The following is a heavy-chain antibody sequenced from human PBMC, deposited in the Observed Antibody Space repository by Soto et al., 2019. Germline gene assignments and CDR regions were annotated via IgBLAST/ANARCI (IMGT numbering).Heavy chain of an antibody. V-gene: IGHV5-51*01. J-gene: IGHJ6*02. Sequence: GESLKISCKGSGYSFTSHWSGWVRQMPGKGLEWMGIIYPGDSDTKYSPSFQGQVTISADKSISTAYLQWSSLKASDTAMYYCAILGYCSSTNCYYGMDVWGQGTTVTVSS. CDR2: IYPGDSDT. D-gene: IGHD2-2*01. CDR1: GYSFTSHW. CDR3: AILGYCSSTNCYYGMDV.